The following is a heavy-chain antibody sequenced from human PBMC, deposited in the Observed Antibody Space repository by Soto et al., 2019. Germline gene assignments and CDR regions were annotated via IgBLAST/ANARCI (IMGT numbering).Heavy chain of an antibody. CDR3: ARAHYDSEAFDF. CDR1: GYTFTTNF. D-gene: IGHD3-22*01. V-gene: IGHV1-46*03. CDR2: ISPGGGTT. J-gene: IGHJ3*01. Sequence: VQLVQSGAEVKKPGASVKISCKASGYTFTTNFIHWIRQAPGQGLEWVGIISPGGGTTVYAQKFQGRVTMARDTATSPSFLEVGNLRAEGPAVFYCARAHYDSEAFDFWGQGTMVIVSS.